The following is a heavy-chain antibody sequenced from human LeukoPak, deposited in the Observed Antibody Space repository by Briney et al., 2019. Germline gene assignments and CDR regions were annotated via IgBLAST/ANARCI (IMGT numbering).Heavy chain of an antibody. D-gene: IGHD3-10*01. V-gene: IGHV1-46*01. Sequence: ASVKVSCKASGYTFTSYYMHWVRQAPGQGLEWMGIINPSGGSTSYAQKFRGRVTMTRDTAPSTVYMELSSLRSEDTAVYYCARVDSGSGSYYNVADYFDYWGQGTLVTVSS. CDR1: GYTFTSYY. J-gene: IGHJ4*02. CDR2: INPSGGST. CDR3: ARVDSGSGSYYNVADYFDY.